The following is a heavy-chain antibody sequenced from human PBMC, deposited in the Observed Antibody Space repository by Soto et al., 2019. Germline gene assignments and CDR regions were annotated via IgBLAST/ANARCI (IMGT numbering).Heavy chain of an antibody. CDR3: AKDPWETYGRGYIDS. V-gene: IGHV3-23*01. Sequence: EVQLLESGGGLVQPGGSLRLSCAASGFTFSNYAMSWVRQAPGKGLEWVSSVTGSGDRTFYADSVKGRFTISRDNSKNTLSLQMNSLRAEDTAVYYCAKDPWETYGRGYIDSWGQGTLVTVSS. CDR1: GFTFSNYA. J-gene: IGHJ4*02. D-gene: IGHD3-10*02. CDR2: VTGSGDRT.